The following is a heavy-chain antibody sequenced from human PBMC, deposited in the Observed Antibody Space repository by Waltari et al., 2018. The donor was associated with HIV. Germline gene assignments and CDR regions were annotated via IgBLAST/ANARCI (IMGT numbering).Heavy chain of an antibody. V-gene: IGHV5-51*01. D-gene: IGHD4-17*01. CDR1: GNNFAGYW. J-gene: IGHJ3*02. CDR2: IYPGDSDA. Sequence: EAKLVQSGAEVKEPGESLKISCKSLGNNFAGYWVGWVRQMPGKGLEGMGVIYPGDSDAVYSPSFQGRVIMSTDSSISTVYLQWSSLRASDTAMYYCARRKGDYRTAFDTWGQGTMVTASS. CDR3: ARRKGDYRTAFDT.